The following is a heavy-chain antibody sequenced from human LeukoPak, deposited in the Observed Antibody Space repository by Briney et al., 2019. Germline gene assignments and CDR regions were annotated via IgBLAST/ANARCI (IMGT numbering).Heavy chain of an antibody. CDR3: ARDSGYYDYVWGSSTSGFVP. V-gene: IGHV3-30*02. CDR2: IRYEGSNK. CDR1: GLTFNSYG. J-gene: IGHJ5*02. Sequence: GGSLTLSCAPSGLTFNSYGTHWARQDPGKWLEWVAFIRYEGSNKSYPHSVKGRYTITRGKSKNALYLQMNSLRAQHTAAATCARDSGYYDYVWGSSTSGFVPWRRGTVDSVSS. D-gene: IGHD3-16*01.